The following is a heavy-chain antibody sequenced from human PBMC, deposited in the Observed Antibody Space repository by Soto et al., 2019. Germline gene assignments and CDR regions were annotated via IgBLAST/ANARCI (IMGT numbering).Heavy chain of an antibody. CDR2: ISAYNGNT. V-gene: IGHV1-18*01. D-gene: IGHD3-10*01. CDR1: GYTFTSYG. J-gene: IGHJ6*02. Sequence: ASVKVSCKASGYTFTSYGISWVRQAPGQGLEWMGWISAYNGNTNYAQKLQGRVTMTTDTSTSTAYMELRSLRSDDTAVYYCARDMYYGSVYYYYSGMDVWGQGTTVTVSS. CDR3: ARDMYYGSVYYYYSGMDV.